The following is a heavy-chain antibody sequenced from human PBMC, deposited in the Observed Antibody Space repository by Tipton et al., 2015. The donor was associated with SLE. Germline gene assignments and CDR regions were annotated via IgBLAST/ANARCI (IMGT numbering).Heavy chain of an antibody. CDR3: TSRDTSKWRFDY. Sequence: TLSLTCVVSGGSISSNNWWTWVRQPPGKGLEWIGEIYHTENTNYNPSLKSRVSISVDKSKNQFSLKLNSVTAADTAVYFCTSRDTSKWRFDYWGQGTLVTVSS. J-gene: IGHJ4*02. D-gene: IGHD2-2*01. CDR1: GGSISSNNW. CDR2: IYHTENT. V-gene: IGHV4-4*01.